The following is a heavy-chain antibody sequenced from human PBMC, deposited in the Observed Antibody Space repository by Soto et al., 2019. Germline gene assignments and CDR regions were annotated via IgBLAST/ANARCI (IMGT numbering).Heavy chain of an antibody. CDR2: TRKKSDTDTT. CDR1: GFTLSDHH. J-gene: IGHJ4*02. CDR3: VVEAFYFLDD. D-gene: IGHD2-15*01. V-gene: IGHV3-72*01. Sequence: EVQLVESGGGLVQPGGSLRLSCAASGFTLSDHHMNWVRQAPGKGLEWLGRTRKKSDTDTTEYAASVKCRFIISRDDSQNSLFLQRNSLKTEDTAVYYCVVEAFYFLDDXXXGTLVTVSS.